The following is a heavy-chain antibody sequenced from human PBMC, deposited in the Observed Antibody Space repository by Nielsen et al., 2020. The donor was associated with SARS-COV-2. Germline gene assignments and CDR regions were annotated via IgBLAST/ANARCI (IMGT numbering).Heavy chain of an antibody. CDR3: ARDQATGYYYYYYGMDV. D-gene: IGHD5-12*01. CDR2: ISSSGSTI. CDR1: GFTFSSYE. V-gene: IGHV3-48*03. Sequence: GESLKISCAASGFTFSSYEMNWVRQAPGKGLEWVSYISSSGSTIYYADSVKGRLTISRDNAKNSLYLQMNSLRAEDTAVYYCARDQATGYYYYYYGMDVWGQGTTVTVSS. J-gene: IGHJ6*02.